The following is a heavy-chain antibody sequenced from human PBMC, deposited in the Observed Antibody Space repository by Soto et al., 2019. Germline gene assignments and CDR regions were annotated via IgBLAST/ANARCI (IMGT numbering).Heavy chain of an antibody. CDR1: GGSISSNKYY. Sequence: SETLSLTCTVSGGSISSNKYYWGWIRQPPGKGLEWIGSIYYSGSTNYNPSLKSRVTISVDKSKNQFSLKLSSVTAADTAVYYCARPGSFPVLVGELFAYYYYGMDVWGQGTTVTVSS. CDR2: IYYSGST. CDR3: ARPGSFPVLVGELFAYYYYGMDV. V-gene: IGHV4-39*07. D-gene: IGHD3-10*01. J-gene: IGHJ6*02.